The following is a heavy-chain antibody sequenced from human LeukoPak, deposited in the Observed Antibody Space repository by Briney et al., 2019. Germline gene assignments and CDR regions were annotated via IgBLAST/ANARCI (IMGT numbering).Heavy chain of an antibody. CDR2: MSPNSGDT. CDR1: GYTFTSYD. CDR3: ARGPPNWGYDY. D-gene: IGHD7-27*01. V-gene: IGHV1-8*01. J-gene: IGHJ4*02. Sequence: ASVKVSCKASGYTFTSYDFNWVRQATGQRPEWMGWMSPNSGDTGHAQKFQDRVTMTRNTSISTAYMELSSLRSDDTAVYYCARGPPNWGYDYWGPGTLVTVSS.